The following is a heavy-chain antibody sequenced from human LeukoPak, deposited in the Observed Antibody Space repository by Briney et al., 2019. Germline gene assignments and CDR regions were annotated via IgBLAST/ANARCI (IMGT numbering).Heavy chain of an antibody. J-gene: IGHJ5*02. CDR2: IYYSGST. CDR3: ARERTRDPGAHNWFDP. V-gene: IGHV4-59*01. CDR1: GGSISSYY. D-gene: IGHD7-27*01. Sequence: SETLSLTCTVSGGSISSYYWSWIRQPPGKGLEWIGYIYYSGSTNYNPSLKSRVTISVDTSKNQFSLELSSVTAADTAVYYCARERTRDPGAHNWFDPWGQGTLVTVSS.